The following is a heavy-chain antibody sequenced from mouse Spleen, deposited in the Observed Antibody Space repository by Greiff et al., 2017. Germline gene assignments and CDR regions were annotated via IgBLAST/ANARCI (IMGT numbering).Heavy chain of an antibody. D-gene: IGHD2-4*01. CDR2: INPNNGGT. Sequence: EVQLQQSGPELVKPGASVKIPCKASGYTFTDYNMDWVKQSHGKSLEWIGDINPNNGGTIYNQKFKGKATLTVDKSSSTAYMELRSLTSEDTAVYYCARGDYDYDGDWYFDVWGTGTTVTVSS. V-gene: IGHV1-18*01. CDR3: ARGDYDYDGDWYFDV. J-gene: IGHJ1*03. CDR1: GYTFTDYN.